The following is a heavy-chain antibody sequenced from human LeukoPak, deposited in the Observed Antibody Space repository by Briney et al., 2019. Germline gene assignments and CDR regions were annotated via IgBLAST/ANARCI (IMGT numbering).Heavy chain of an antibody. D-gene: IGHD3-10*01. Sequence: SSETLSLTCAVYGGSFSGYYWSWIRQPPGKGLEWIGEINHSGSTNYNPSLKSRVTISVDTSKNQFSLKLSSVTAADTAVYYCARLRFGETRAEFDHWGQGTLVTVSS. V-gene: IGHV4-34*01. CDR2: INHSGST. CDR3: ARLRFGETRAEFDH. J-gene: IGHJ4*02. CDR1: GGSFSGYY.